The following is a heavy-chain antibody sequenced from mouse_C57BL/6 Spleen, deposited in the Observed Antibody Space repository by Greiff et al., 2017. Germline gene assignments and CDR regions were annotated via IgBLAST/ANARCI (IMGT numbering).Heavy chain of an antibody. V-gene: IGHV1-52*01. J-gene: IGHJ2*01. CDR2: IDPSDSET. CDR3: ARGGYDDYFDY. D-gene: IGHD2-2*01. Sequence: QVQLQQPGAELVRPGSSVKLSCKASGYTFTSYWMHWVKQRPIQGLEWIGNIDPSDSETHYNQKFKDKATLTVDKSSSTAYMQLSSRTSEDSAVYYCARGGYDDYFDYWGQGTTLTVSS. CDR1: GYTFTSYW.